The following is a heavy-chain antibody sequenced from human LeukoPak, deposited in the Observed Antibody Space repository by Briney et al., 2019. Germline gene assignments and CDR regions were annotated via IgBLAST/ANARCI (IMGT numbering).Heavy chain of an antibody. CDR1: GGSISSSNYY. D-gene: IGHD6-6*01. Sequence: SETLSLTCTVSGGSISSSNYYWGCIRQPPGKGLEWIGNIYYTGSTYYNPSLKSRVAISVDTSKNQFSLKLKSVTAADTAVYYCAGGKAGEQLVGLTNWFDPWGQGTLVTVSS. V-gene: IGHV4-39*07. CDR2: IYYTGST. J-gene: IGHJ5*02. CDR3: AGGKAGEQLVGLTNWFDP.